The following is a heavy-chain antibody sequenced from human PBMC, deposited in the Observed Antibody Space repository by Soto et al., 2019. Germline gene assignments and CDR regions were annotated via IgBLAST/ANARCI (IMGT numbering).Heavy chain of an antibody. CDR1: GYTFTSYG. CDR3: AREGAYGDYDY. V-gene: IGHV1-18*01. D-gene: IGHD4-17*01. Sequence: QVQLVQSGAEVKKPGASVKVCCKASGYTFTSYGISWVRQAPGQGLEWMGWISAYNGNTNYEQKVQGRATMTTDTSTRTAYMELRSLRFDDTAMYYCAREGAYGDYDYWGQGTLVTVSS. J-gene: IGHJ4*02. CDR2: ISAYNGNT.